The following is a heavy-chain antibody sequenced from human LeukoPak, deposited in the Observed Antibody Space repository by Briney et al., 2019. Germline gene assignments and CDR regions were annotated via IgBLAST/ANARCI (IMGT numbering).Heavy chain of an antibody. CDR2: INPNSGGT. D-gene: IGHD2-8*01. CDR3: ARDRCPSGVCYFDY. CDR1: GYTFTGYY. V-gene: IGHV1-2*02. Sequence: ASVKVSCKASGYTFTGYYMHWVRQAPGQGLEWMGWINPNSGGTNYAQKFQGRVTMTRDTSISTAYMELSRLRSDDTAVYFCARDRCPSGVCYFDYWGQGTLVTVSS. J-gene: IGHJ4*02.